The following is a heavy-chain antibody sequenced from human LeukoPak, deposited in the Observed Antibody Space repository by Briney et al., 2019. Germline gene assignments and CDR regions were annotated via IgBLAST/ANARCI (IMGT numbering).Heavy chain of an antibody. CDR3: ARADSSGSSAY. J-gene: IGHJ4*02. D-gene: IGHD3-22*01. Sequence: PSETLSLTCTVSGGSISSGGYYWSWIRQHPGKGLEWIGYIYYSGSTYYNPSLKSRVTISVDTSKNQFSLKLSSVTAADTAVYCCARADSSGSSAYWGQGTLVTVSS. CDR2: IYYSGST. V-gene: IGHV4-31*03. CDR1: GGSISSGGYY.